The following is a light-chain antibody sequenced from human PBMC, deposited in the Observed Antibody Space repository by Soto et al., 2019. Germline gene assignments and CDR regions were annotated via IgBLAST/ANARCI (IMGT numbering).Light chain of an antibody. J-gene: IGLJ2*01. CDR2: EAA. CDR3: TSYTSASTLV. V-gene: IGLV2-14*01. CDR1: SHDIGANNY. Sequence: QSALTQPASVCGSPGQSITISCTGTSHDIGANNYVSWYQHHPGKAPKILIYEAANRPSGISHRFSGSKSGNTASLTISGLQAEDEADYFCTSYTSASTLVFGGGTKLTVL.